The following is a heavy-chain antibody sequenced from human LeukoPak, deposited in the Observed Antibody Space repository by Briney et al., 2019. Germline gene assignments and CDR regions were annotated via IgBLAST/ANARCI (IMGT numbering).Heavy chain of an antibody. CDR2: IYTSGST. CDR1: GGSISSYY. Sequence: PSETLSLTCTVSGGSISSYYWSWIRQPAGKGLEWIGRIYTSGSTNYNPSLKSRVTMSVDTSKNQFSLKLSSVTAADTAVYYCARLPLYCSGGSCYSVYYYGMDVWGQGTTVTVSS. J-gene: IGHJ6*02. V-gene: IGHV4-4*07. CDR3: ARLPLYCSGGSCYSVYYYGMDV. D-gene: IGHD2-15*01.